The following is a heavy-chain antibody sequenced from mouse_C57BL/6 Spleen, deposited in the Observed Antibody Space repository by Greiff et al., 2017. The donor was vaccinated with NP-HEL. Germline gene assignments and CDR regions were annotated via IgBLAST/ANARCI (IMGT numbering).Heavy chain of an antibody. CDR2: INPSSGYT. Sequence: VQLQQSGAELARPGASVKMSCKASGYTFTSYTMHWVKQRPGQGLEWIGYINPSSGYTKYNQKFKDKATLTAYKPSSTAYRQLSSLTSEDSAVYYCARDTPVVAPYYLDDWGQGTTLTVSS. J-gene: IGHJ2*01. CDR1: GYTFTSYT. D-gene: IGHD1-1*01. V-gene: IGHV1-4*01. CDR3: ARDTPVVAPYYLDD.